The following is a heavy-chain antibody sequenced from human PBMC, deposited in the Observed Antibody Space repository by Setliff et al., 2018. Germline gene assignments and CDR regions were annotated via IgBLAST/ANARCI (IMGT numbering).Heavy chain of an antibody. CDR1: GFTFDDYA. CDR2: ISWDGGGT. D-gene: IGHD3-10*01. J-gene: IGHJ3*02. Sequence: PGGSLRLSCAASGFTFDDYAMHWVRQAPGKGLEWVSLISWDGGGTYYADSVKGRFTISRDNSKNSLYLQMNSLRAEDTALYYCARGGRLLWFGEFPEGAFDIWGQGTMVTVSS. V-gene: IGHV3-43D*04. CDR3: ARGGRLLWFGEFPEGAFDI.